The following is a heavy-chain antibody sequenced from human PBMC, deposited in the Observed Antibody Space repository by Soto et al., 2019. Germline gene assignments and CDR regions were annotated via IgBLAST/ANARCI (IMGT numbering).Heavy chain of an antibody. Sequence: SETLSLTCAASGFFISSGNYWGWIRKPPGKGLEWIGSIFHGGNTYYNPSLKSRVTISVDMSKNQFSLKLNSVTAADTAVYCCARARWYDAFDVWGQGTVVTVSS. CDR2: IFHGGNT. CDR3: ARARWYDAFDV. V-gene: IGHV4-38-2*01. CDR1: GFFISSGNY. J-gene: IGHJ3*01. D-gene: IGHD2-15*01.